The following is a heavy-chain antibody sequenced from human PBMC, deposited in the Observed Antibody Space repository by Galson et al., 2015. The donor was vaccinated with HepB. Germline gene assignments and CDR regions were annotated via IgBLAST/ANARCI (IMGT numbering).Heavy chain of an antibody. Sequence: SLRLSCAASGFAFDSHAMSWVRQAPGRGLEWISGITGKGDSTFYADSVKGRFIVSKDNSNNVLYLQMNSLRAEDAGLYFCAKGYGLFDPWGQGILVTVSS. D-gene: IGHD5-18*01. J-gene: IGHJ5*02. CDR3: AKGYGLFDP. CDR2: ITGKGDST. CDR1: GFAFDSHA. V-gene: IGHV3-23*01.